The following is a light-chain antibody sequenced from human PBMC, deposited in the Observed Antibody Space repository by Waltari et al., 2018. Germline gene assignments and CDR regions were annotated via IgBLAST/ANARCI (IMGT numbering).Light chain of an antibody. CDR2: WAS. J-gene: IGKJ4*01. Sequence: DIVMTQSPDSLAVSLGERATINCKSNQTVLYSSNNKNYLAWFQQKPGQPPKLLIYWASTRESGVPDRFNGSGSGTDFTLTINSLQAEDVAVYYCQQYYGSPLTFGGGTKVEIK. V-gene: IGKV4-1*01. CDR1: QTVLYSSNNKNY. CDR3: QQYYGSPLT.